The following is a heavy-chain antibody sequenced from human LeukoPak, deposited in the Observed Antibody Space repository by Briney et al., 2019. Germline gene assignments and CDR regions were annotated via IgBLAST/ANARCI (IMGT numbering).Heavy chain of an antibody. CDR2: SDSVGNT. D-gene: IGHD4-17*01. Sequence: QPGGSLRLSFAASGFTFSSYDMTWVRQVPGKGLEWVSTSDSVGNTFYADSVKGRFTISRDNSKNTLYLQMNSLRAEDTAVYYCGSTTVTTDYYFDYWGQGTLVTVSS. J-gene: IGHJ4*02. CDR3: GSTTVTTDYYFDY. CDR1: GFTFSSYD. V-gene: IGHV3-66*02.